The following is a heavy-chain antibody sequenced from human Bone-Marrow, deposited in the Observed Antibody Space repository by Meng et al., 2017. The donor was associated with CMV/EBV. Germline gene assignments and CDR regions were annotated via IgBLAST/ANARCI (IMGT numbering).Heavy chain of an antibody. D-gene: IGHD1-26*01. V-gene: IGHV4-59*01. CDR1: GGSISSYY. CDR2: IYYSGST. Sequence: SETLSLTCTVSGGSISSYYWSWIRQPPGKGLEWIGYIYYSGSTNYNPSLKSRVTISVDTSKNQFSLKLSSVTAADTAVYYCARVFTSFAFDIWGQGKMVPVSS. J-gene: IGHJ3*02. CDR3: ARVFTSFAFDI.